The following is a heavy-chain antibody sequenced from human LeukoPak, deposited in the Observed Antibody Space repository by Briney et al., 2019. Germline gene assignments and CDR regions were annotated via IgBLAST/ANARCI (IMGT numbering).Heavy chain of an antibody. CDR3: ARGPTTSVFDY. V-gene: IGHV4-59*13. CDR1: GGSISNYY. J-gene: IGHJ4*02. CDR2: GFYSGTT. Sequence: SETLSLTCTVSGGSISNYYWNWVRQPPGKGLEWIGYGFYSGTTKYNPSLKSRVTISVDTSKNQFSLKLNSATPADTAVYYCARGPTTSVFDYWGQGTLATVSS. D-gene: IGHD1-1*01.